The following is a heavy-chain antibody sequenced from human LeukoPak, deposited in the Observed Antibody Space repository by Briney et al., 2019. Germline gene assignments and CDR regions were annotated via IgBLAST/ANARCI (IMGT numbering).Heavy chain of an antibody. J-gene: IGHJ4*02. Sequence: SETLSLTCTVSGYSISSGYYWGWIRQPPGKGLEWMATIHHSEATYYNSSLKSRLTISVDTSRNQFSLNLISVTAADTALYYCARQMNSGWSLDYWGQGILVTVSS. V-gene: IGHV4-38-2*02. CDR3: ARQMNSGWSLDY. CDR2: IHHSEAT. D-gene: IGHD6-19*01. CDR1: GYSISSGYY.